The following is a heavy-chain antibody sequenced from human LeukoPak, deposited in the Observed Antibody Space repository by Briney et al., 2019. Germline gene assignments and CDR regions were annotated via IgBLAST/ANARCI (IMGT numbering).Heavy chain of an antibody. CDR3: ARFGNNLPYYMDV. D-gene: IGHD1-14*01. Sequence: KVSCKASGYTFTGYYMHWVRQAPGQGLEWMGGIIFPGDSDTTYSPSFQGQVTISVDKSRSSVYLQLSSLQASDTSIYYCARFGNNLPYYMDVWGKGTTVTVSS. CDR1: GYTFTGYY. CDR2: IFPGDSDT. J-gene: IGHJ6*03. V-gene: IGHV5-51*01.